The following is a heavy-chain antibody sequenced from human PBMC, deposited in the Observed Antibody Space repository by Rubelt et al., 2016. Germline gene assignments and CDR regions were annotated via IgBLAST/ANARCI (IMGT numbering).Heavy chain of an antibody. J-gene: IGHJ3*02. CDR2: INAGNGNT. Sequence: QVQLVQSGAEVKKPGASVKVSCKASGYTFTSYAMHWVRQAPGQRLEWMGWINAGNGNTKYSQKFQGRVTITRDTSASTAYMELSSLRSEDTAVYYCATRTVGVIGPHAFDIWGQGTMVTVSS. CDR3: ATRTVGVIGPHAFDI. V-gene: IGHV1-3*01. D-gene: IGHD3-10*01. CDR1: GYTFTSYA.